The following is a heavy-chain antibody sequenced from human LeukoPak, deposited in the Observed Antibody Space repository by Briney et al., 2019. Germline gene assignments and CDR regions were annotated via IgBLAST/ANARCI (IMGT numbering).Heavy chain of an antibody. V-gene: IGHV4-59*01. Sequence: SETLSLTCTVSGGSISNYYWSWVRQPPGKGLEWIGYIYYSGSTNYNPSLKSRVTISVDTSKNQFSLKLSSVTAADTAVYYCARVRIITSQNIVTIFDYWGQGTLVTVSS. J-gene: IGHJ4*02. CDR2: IYYSGST. CDR3: ARVRIITSQNIVTIFDY. D-gene: IGHD2/OR15-2a*01. CDR1: GGSISNYY.